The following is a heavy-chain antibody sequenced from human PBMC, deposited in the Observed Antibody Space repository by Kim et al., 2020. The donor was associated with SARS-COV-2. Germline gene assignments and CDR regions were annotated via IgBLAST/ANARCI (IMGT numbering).Heavy chain of an antibody. CDR1: GFTFSSYS. V-gene: IGHV3-21*01. D-gene: IGHD3-10*01. Sequence: GGSLRLSCAASGFTFSSYSMNWVRQAPGKGLEWVSSISSSSSYIYYADSVKGRFTISRDNAKNSLYLQMNSLRAEDTAVYYCARDGSAALWFGEISLLFDYWGQGTLVTVSS. CDR2: ISSSSSYI. J-gene: IGHJ4*02. CDR3: ARDGSAALWFGEISLLFDY.